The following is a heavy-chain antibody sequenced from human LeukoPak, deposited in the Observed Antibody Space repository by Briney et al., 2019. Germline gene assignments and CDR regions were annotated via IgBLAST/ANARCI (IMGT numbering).Heavy chain of an antibody. CDR2: IYTSGST. CDR1: GGSISSGSCY. CDR3: ARERAYYDILPRWFDP. D-gene: IGHD3-9*01. V-gene: IGHV4-61*02. J-gene: IGHJ5*02. Sequence: SETLSLTCTVSGGSISSGSCYWSWIRQPAGKGLEWIGRIYTSGSTNYNPSLKSRVTISLDTSKNQFSLKLSSVTAADTAVYYCARERAYYDILPRWFDPWGQGTLVTVSS.